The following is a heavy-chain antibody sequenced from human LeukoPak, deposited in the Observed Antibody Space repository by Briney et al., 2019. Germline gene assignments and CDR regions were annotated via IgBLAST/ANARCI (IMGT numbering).Heavy chain of an antibody. J-gene: IGHJ4*02. D-gene: IGHD2-2*01. Sequence: KAGGSLRLSCAASGFTFSDYYMSWIRQAPGKGLEWVSYISSSGSTIYYADSVKGRFTISRDNAKNSLYLQMNSLRAEDTAVYYCASYCSSTSCYPSDLGYGGQGTLVTVSS. CDR1: GFTFSDYY. CDR3: ASYCSSTSCYPSDLGY. V-gene: IGHV3-11*04. CDR2: ISSSGSTI.